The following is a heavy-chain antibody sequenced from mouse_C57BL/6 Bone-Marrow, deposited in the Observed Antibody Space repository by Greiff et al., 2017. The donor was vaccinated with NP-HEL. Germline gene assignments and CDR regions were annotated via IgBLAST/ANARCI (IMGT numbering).Heavy chain of an antibody. V-gene: IGHV3-1*01. CDR3: ARELYWYFDV. Sequence: EVKVEESGPGMVKPSQSLSLTCTVTGYSITSGYDWHWIRHFPGNKLEWMGYISYSGSTNYNPSLKSRISITHDTSKNHFFLKLNSVTTEDTATYYCARELYWYFDVWGTGTTVTVSS. J-gene: IGHJ1*03. CDR2: ISYSGST. CDR1: GYSITSGYD.